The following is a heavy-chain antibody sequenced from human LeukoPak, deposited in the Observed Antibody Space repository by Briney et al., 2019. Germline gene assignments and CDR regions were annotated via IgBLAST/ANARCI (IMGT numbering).Heavy chain of an antibody. D-gene: IGHD4-23*01. CDR3: ARYIETPRRDLDY. Sequence: GGSLRLSCAASGFTFSSHWMSWVRQAPGKGLEWVARIKKDGSEKHYVDSVKGRFTISRDNAKNSVYLQMSALRAEDTAVYYCARYIETPRRDLDYWGQGTLVTVSS. CDR2: IKKDGSEK. J-gene: IGHJ4*02. V-gene: IGHV3-7*01. CDR1: GFTFSSHW.